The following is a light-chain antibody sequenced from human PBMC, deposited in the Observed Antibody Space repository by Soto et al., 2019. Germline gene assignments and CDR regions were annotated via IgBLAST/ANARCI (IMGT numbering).Light chain of an antibody. V-gene: IGLV4-69*01. CDR3: QTWGTGVWV. Sequence: QLVLTQSPSASASLGASVKLTCSLSSGHSSNAIAWLQQRPEKGPRFLMKLDSDGRHTKGDGIPDRFSGSSSGAERYLTISSLQSEDEADYYCQTWGTGVWVFGGGTKLTVL. CDR2: LDSDGRH. CDR1: SGHSSNA. J-gene: IGLJ3*02.